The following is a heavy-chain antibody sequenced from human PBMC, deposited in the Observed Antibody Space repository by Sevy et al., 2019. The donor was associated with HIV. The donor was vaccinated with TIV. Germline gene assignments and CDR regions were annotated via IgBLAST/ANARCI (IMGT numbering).Heavy chain of an antibody. D-gene: IGHD1-26*01. CDR2: IIPSGGST. CDR3: ASGTGV. V-gene: IGHV1-46*01. Sequence: ASVKVSCKTSGYTFSPLYVHWVRQAPGQGLEGMGIIIPSGGSTTYAKKFQGRVIMTRDTSTSTVYMELRSRRSEETAVYYCASGTGVWGQGTPVTVSS. CDR1: GYTFSPLY. J-gene: IGHJ4*02.